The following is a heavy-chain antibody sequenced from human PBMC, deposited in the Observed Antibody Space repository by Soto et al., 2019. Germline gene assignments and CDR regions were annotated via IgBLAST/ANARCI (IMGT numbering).Heavy chain of an antibody. J-gene: IGHJ6*02. D-gene: IGHD1-26*01. V-gene: IGHV4-34*01. CDR2: INHSGST. CDR3: ARTTPYYYYGMDV. Sequence: SETLSLACGIEVGSFSGYYWSWIRQPPGKGLEWIGEINHSGSTNYNPSLKSRVTIPVDTSKNQFSLKLSSVTAADTAVHYCARTTPYYYYGMDVWGQGTTVPVSS. CDR1: VGSFSGYY.